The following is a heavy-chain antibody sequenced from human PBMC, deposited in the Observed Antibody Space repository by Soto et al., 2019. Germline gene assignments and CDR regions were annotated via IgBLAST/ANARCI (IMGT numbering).Heavy chain of an antibody. D-gene: IGHD1-1*01. V-gene: IGHV5-10-1*01. Sequence: GESLKISCKASGYSFTNHLITWVRQVPGRGLEWMGRIAPGDSDTRYNPSFQGHVTLSTDRSISTVYLQWSSLKASDTAIYFCARQLPGKLDVWGQGTTVTVS. J-gene: IGHJ6*02. CDR2: IAPGDSDT. CDR3: ARQLPGKLDV. CDR1: GYSFTNHL.